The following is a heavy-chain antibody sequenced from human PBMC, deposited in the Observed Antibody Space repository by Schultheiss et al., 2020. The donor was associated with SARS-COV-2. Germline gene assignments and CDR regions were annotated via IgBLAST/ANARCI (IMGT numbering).Heavy chain of an antibody. V-gene: IGHV4-39*07. Sequence: SETLSLTCTVSGGSISSYYWGWIRQPPGKGLEWIGSIYYSGSTYYNASLKSRVTISVDTSKNQFSLKVTSVTAADTAVYYCARGRITIFGVVIIRGAIDYWGQGTLVTVSS. D-gene: IGHD3-3*01. CDR2: IYYSGST. CDR3: ARGRITIFGVVIIRGAIDY. J-gene: IGHJ4*02. CDR1: GGSISSYY.